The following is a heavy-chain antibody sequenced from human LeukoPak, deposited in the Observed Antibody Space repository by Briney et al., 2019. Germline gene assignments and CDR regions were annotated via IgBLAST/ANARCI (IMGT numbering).Heavy chain of an antibody. V-gene: IGHV3-30*02. Sequence: GGSLRLSCAASGFTFSSYGMHWVRQAPGKGLEWVAFIRYDGSNKYYADSVKGRFTISRDNSKNTLYLQMNSLRAEDTAVNYCAKERDTAMVTIDYWGQGTLVTVSS. CDR3: AKERDTAMVTIDY. CDR1: GFTFSSYG. J-gene: IGHJ4*02. D-gene: IGHD5-18*01. CDR2: IRYDGSNK.